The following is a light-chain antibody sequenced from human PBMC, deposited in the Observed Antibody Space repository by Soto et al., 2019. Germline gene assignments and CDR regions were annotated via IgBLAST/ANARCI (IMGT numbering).Light chain of an antibody. CDR1: QNVTNY. V-gene: IGKV3-11*01. CDR2: DAS. Sequence: EIVLTQSPATLSLSPGERATLSCRASQNVTNYLAWYQQKPAQAPSLLIYDASTRAIGTPARFSGSGSGTDFTLTISSLDPEDFAIYYCQQRTNRPPITFGQGTRLEIK. J-gene: IGKJ5*01. CDR3: QQRTNRPPIT.